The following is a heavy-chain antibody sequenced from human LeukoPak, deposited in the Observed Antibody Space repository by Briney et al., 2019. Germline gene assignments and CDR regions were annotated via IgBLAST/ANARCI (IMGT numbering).Heavy chain of an antibody. V-gene: IGHV3-30*18. J-gene: IGHJ6*02. CDR2: ISYDGSKK. CDR1: GFTFSSYG. CDR3: AKPYYYDSSKTGDYFYGMDV. Sequence: GGSLRLSCAASGFTFSSYGIHWVRQAPGKGLEWVAVISYDGSKKDYGDSVKGRFSISRDDSKNTLYLQMNSLRAEDTAVFYCAKPYYYDSSKTGDYFYGMDVWGQGTTVTVSS. D-gene: IGHD3-22*01.